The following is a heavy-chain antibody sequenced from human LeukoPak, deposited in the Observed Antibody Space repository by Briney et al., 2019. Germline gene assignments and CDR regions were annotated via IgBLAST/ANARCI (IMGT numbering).Heavy chain of an antibody. D-gene: IGHD2-21*02. V-gene: IGHV1-2*02. CDR3: AKGGAWAGLFDP. CDR1: GYTFTGYY. J-gene: IGHJ5*02. Sequence: GASVKVSCKASGYTFTGYYIHWVRQAPGQGLEWMGWINPNTGGTNYAQKFQGRVTMTRDTSISTAYMELSSLGSDDTAVYYCAKGGAWAGLFDPWGQGTLVTVSS. CDR2: INPNTGGT.